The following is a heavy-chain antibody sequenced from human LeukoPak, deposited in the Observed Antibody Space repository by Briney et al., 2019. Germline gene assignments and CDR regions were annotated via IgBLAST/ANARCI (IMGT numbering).Heavy chain of an antibody. CDR3: ARNILFAFDI. V-gene: IGHV3-53*01. CDR2: ICNDGST. J-gene: IGHJ3*02. Sequence: QAGGSLRLSCAASGLTVSSSYMSWVRQAPGKGLEWVSIICNDGSTYYADSMKGRFTISRDNSKNTLYLQVNSLRAEDTAMYYCARNILFAFDIWGQGTMVTVSS. CDR1: GLTVSSSY.